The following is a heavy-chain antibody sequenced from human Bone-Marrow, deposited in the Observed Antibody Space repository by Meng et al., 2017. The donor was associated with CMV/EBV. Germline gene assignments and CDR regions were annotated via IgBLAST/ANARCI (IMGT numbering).Heavy chain of an antibody. J-gene: IGHJ4*02. CDR1: GFTFSSYS. CDR2: ISSSSSYI. CDR3: ARDRGGVYYDSSGFVDY. D-gene: IGHD3-22*01. V-gene: IGHV3-21*01. Sequence: GGYLRLSCAASGFTFSSYSMNWVRQAPGKGLEWVSSISSSSSYIYYADSVKGRFTISRDNAKNSLYLQMNSLRAEDTAVYYCARDRGGVYYDSSGFVDYWGQGTLVTVSS.